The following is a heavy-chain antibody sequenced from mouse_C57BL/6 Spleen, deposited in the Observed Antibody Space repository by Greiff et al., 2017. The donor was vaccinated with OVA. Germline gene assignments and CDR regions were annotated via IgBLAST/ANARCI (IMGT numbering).Heavy chain of an antibody. D-gene: IGHD2-4*01. CDR3: ARPIYYDYGRHFDY. J-gene: IGHJ2*01. CDR1: GYTFTDYY. CDR2: INPNNGGT. V-gene: IGHV1-26*01. Sequence: EVQLQQSGPELVKPGASVKISCKASGYTFTDYYMNWVKQSHGKSLEWIGDINPNNGGTSYNQKFKGKATLTVDKSSSTAYMELRSLTSEDSAVYYCARPIYYDYGRHFDYWGQGTTLTVSS.